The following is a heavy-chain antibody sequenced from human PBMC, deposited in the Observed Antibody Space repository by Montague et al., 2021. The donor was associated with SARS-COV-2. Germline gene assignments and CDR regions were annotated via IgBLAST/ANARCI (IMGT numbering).Heavy chain of an antibody. Sequence: CAISGDSVWSNTAAWNWIRQSPSGGLERLGGTNYRSKWTSDYATSVEGRISIDPDTSKNQFFLHLRSVTPEDTGVYYCVRDTGSAQAGFDAWGQGTLVTVSS. V-gene: IGHV6-1*01. D-gene: IGHD4-17*01. J-gene: IGHJ4*02. CDR2: TNYRSKWTS. CDR1: GDSVWSNTAA. CDR3: VRDTGSAQAGFDA.